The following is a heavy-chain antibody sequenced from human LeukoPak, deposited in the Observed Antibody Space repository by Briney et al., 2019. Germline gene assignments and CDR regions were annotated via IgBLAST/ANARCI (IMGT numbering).Heavy chain of an antibody. V-gene: IGHV1-69*04. D-gene: IGHD3-3*01. Sequence: SVKVSCKASGGTFSSYAISWVRQAPGQGLEWMGRIIPILGIANYAQKFQGRVTMTEDTSTDTAYMELSSLRSEDTAVYYCATGPYYDFWSGYLKGYFDYWGQGTLVTVSS. J-gene: IGHJ4*02. CDR1: GGTFSSYA. CDR2: IIPILGIA. CDR3: ATGPYYDFWSGYLKGYFDY.